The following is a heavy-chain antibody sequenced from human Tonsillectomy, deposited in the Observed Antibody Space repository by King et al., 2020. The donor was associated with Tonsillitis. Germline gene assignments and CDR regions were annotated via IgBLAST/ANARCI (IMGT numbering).Heavy chain of an antibody. V-gene: IGHV4-4*02. Sequence: QLQESGPGLVKPSGTLSLTCAVSGGSISSGNWWSWVRQPPGKGLEWIGEIYHSGSTNYNPSLKSRVTISLDKSKNQFSVKLYSVTAADTAVYFCARAQVAVRPFDIWGQGTMVTVSS. D-gene: IGHD2-15*01. CDR3: ARAQVAVRPFDI. CDR1: GGSISSGNW. CDR2: IYHSGST. J-gene: IGHJ3*02.